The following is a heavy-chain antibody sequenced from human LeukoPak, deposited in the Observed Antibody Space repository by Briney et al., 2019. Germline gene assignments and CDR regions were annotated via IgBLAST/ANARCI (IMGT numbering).Heavy chain of an antibody. V-gene: IGHV1-18*01. Sequence: SVKVSCKTSGYTFTNYGISWVCQAPGQGLEWMGWVSTSNPHTNYAPKFRGRVTMTIDTSTTTAYLEMRSLTSDDTAVYYCARDRFLWGLGNWFDLWGQGTLVTVTS. D-gene: IGHD3-3*01. CDR1: GYTFTNYG. CDR3: ARDRFLWGLGNWFDL. CDR2: VSTSNPHT. J-gene: IGHJ5*02.